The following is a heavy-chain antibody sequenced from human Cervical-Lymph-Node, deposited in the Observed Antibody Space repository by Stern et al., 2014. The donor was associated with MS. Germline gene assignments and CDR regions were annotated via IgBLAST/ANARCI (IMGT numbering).Heavy chain of an antibody. V-gene: IGHV3-30-3*01. Sequence: VQLVESGGGVVQPGRSLRVSCATAGFTFTSYAMNWVRQAPGKGLEWVAVISYDGNTKYYADSVKGRFTISRDNSKNTLTLQMSSLRAEDTAVYYCVRERSSRGFDYWGQGSLVTVSS. J-gene: IGHJ4*02. CDR3: VRERSSRGFDY. D-gene: IGHD5/OR15-5a*01. CDR1: GFTFTSYA. CDR2: ISYDGNTK.